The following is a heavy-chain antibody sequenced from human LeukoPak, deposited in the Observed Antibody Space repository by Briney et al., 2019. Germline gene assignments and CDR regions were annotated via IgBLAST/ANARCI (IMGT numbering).Heavy chain of an antibody. CDR2: IYHSGST. J-gene: IGHJ4*02. V-gene: IGHV4-30-2*01. Sequence: SETLSLTCAVSGGSISSGGYSWSWIRQPPGKGLEWIGYIYHSGSTYYNPSLKSRVTISVDRSKNQFSLKLSSVTAADTAVYCCASSSGYVFDYWGQGTLVTVSS. D-gene: IGHD3-22*01. CDR1: GGSISSGGYS. CDR3: ASSSGYVFDY.